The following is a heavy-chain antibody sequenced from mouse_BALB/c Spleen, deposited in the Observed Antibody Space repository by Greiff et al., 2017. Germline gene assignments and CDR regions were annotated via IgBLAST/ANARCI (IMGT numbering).Heavy chain of an antibody. D-gene: IGHD2-1*01. CDR2: ISYSGST. CDR3: ARFYYGNYVFAY. J-gene: IGHJ3*01. CDR1: GDSITSGY. Sequence: VQLQQSGPSLVKPSQTLSLTCSVTGDSITSGYWNWIRKFPGNKLEYMGYISYSGSTYYNPSLKSRISITRDTSKNQYYLQLNSVTTEDTATYYCARFYYGNYVFAYWGQGTLVTVSA. V-gene: IGHV3-8*02.